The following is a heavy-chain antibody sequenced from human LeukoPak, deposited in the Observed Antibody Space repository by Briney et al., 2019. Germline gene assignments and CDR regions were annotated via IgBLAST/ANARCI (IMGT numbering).Heavy chain of an antibody. CDR3: ARLIGDYYDNSRSSYWHGHLDY. CDR1: GYTFTRNY. Sequence: ASVKVSCKASGYTFTRNYINWLRQVPGQGLEWTGMIDPSGGGTAYAQKFQDRVTMTSDTSTSTVYMELNSLRSEDTAVYYCARLIGDYYDNSRSSYWHGHLDYWGQGALVTVSS. D-gene: IGHD3-22*01. J-gene: IGHJ4*02. V-gene: IGHV1-46*01. CDR2: IDPSGGGT.